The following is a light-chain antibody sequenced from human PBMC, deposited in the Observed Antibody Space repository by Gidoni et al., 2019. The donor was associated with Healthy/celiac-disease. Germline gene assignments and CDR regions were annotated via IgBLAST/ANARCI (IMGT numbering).Light chain of an antibody. CDR2: AAS. CDR1: QSISRY. CDR3: QQSYSTPYT. V-gene: IGKV1-39*01. J-gene: IGKJ2*01. Sequence: DIQTTQSPSSLSASVGDRVTITCRASQSISRYLNCYQQKPGKAPKLLIYAASSLQSGVPSRFSGSGSGTDFTLTISSLQPEDFATYYCQQSYSTPYTFGQGTKLEIK.